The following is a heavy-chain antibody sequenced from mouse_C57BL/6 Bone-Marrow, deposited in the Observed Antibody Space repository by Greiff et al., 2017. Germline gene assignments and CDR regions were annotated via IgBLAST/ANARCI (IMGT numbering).Heavy chain of an antibody. CDR3: ARCPYYYGSRYAMDY. Sequence: QVQLQQPGAELVRPGSSVKLSCKASGYIFTSYWMDWVKQRPGQGLEWIGNIYPSDSETHYNQKFKDKATLTVDKSSSTAYMQLSSLTSEDSAVYYCARCPYYYGSRYAMDYWGQGTSVTVSS. CDR2: IYPSDSET. V-gene: IGHV1-61*01. CDR1: GYIFTSYW. D-gene: IGHD1-1*01. J-gene: IGHJ4*01.